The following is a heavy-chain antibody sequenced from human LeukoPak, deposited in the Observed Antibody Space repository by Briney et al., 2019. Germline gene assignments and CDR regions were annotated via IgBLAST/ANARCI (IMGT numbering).Heavy chain of an antibody. V-gene: IGHV4-31*03. J-gene: IGHJ4*02. CDR1: GGSVSSGAYY. CDR3: ARSDWHAPDH. CDR2: THYSGST. Sequence: SQTLSLTCTVSGGSVSSGAYYWTWIRQHPGKGLEWIGYTHYSGSTYYNPSLKSRVTISVDTSKNQFSLKLSSMTAADTAVYFCARSDWHAPDHWGQGTLGIVSS. D-gene: IGHD2-21*02.